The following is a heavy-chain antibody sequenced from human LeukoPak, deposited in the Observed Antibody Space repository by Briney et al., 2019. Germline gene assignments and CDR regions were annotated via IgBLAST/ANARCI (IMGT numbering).Heavy chain of an antibody. CDR2: IIPILGIA. D-gene: IGHD5-18*01. Sequence: SVKVSCKASGGTFSSYAISWVRQAPGQGLEWMGRIIPILGIANYAQKFQGRVTITADKSTSTAYMELSSLRSEDTAVYYCATIKRGNIFGYFDFWGQGIPVTVSS. J-gene: IGHJ4*02. CDR3: ATIKRGNIFGYFDF. CDR1: GGTFSSYA. V-gene: IGHV1-69*04.